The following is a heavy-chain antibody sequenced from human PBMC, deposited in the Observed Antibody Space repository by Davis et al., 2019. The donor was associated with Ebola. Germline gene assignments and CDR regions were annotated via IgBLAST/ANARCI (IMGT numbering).Heavy chain of an antibody. CDR2: IYAGDSDT. D-gene: IGHD3-22*01. V-gene: IGHV5-51*01. CDR3: ARQESLYGSSDY. Sequence: GESLKISCQGSGYGFADYWIAWVRQTPGKGLEWMGIIYAGDSDTRYSPSFEGQVTISVDRSITTACLQWRSLRASDTAMYYCARQESLYGSSDYWGQGTLVTVSS. J-gene: IGHJ4*02. CDR1: GYGFADYW.